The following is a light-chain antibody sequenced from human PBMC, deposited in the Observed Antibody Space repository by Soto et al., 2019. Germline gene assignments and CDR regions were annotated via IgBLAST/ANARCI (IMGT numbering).Light chain of an antibody. CDR3: QQRSSWPPT. CDR1: QSVSNF. Sequence: EIVLIQSPATLSLSPGERATLSCRASQSVSNFLAWYQQRPGQAPRLLIYKATNRAAGIPASFSGSGSGTDFPLTISRLAPEDFPVCFCQQRSSWPPTFGVGTRVEI. J-gene: IGKJ4*02. CDR2: KAT. V-gene: IGKV3-11*01.